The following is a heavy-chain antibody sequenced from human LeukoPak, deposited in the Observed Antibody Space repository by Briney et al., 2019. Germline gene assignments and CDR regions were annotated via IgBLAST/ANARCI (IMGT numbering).Heavy chain of an antibody. CDR1: GYTFTSYY. D-gene: IGHD6-13*01. CDR3: ARDHSSSCPDDY. V-gene: IGHV1-46*01. Sequence: ASVKVPCKASGYTFTSYYMHWVRQAPGQGLEWMGIINPSGGSTSYAQKFQGRVTMTRDTSTSTVYVELSSLRSEDTAVYYCARDHSSSCPDDYWGQGALVTVSS. J-gene: IGHJ4*02. CDR2: INPSGGST.